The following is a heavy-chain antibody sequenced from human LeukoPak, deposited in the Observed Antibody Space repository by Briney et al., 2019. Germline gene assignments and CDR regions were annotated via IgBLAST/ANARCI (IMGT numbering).Heavy chain of an antibody. CDR3: ARIPGYSSSWYARGAYYYYGMDV. Sequence: PSETLSLTCTVSGGSISSSSYYWGWIRQPPGKGLEWIGEINHSGSTNYNPSLKSRVTISVDTSKNQFSLKLSSVTAADTAVYYCARIPGYSSSWYARGAYYYYGMDVWGQGTTVTVSS. D-gene: IGHD6-13*01. CDR2: INHSGST. CDR1: GGSISSSSYY. J-gene: IGHJ6*02. V-gene: IGHV4-39*07.